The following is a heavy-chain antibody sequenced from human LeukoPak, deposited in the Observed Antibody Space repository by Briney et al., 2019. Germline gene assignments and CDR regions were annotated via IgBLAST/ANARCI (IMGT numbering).Heavy chain of an antibody. CDR1: GFTFNRYW. CDR2: IKSDGSEE. CDR3: ARDRYYDSSGAFDI. D-gene: IGHD3-22*01. Sequence: GGSLRLSCAASGFTFNRYWMSWVRQAPGKGLEWVAQIKSDGSEEYYADSVRGRFTISRDNSKNTLYLQMGSLRAEDMAVYYCARDRYYDSSGAFDIWGQGTMVTVSS. J-gene: IGHJ3*02. V-gene: IGHV3-7*01.